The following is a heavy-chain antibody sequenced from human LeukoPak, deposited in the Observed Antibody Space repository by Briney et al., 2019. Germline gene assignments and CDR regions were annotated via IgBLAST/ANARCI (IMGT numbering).Heavy chain of an antibody. Sequence: KSGGSLRLSCAASGFTFSSYSMNWVRQAPGKGLEWVSSISSSSSYIYYADSVKGRFTISRDNAKNSLYLQMNSLRAEDTAVYYCARGDTWIQLWLLDYWGQGTLVTVSS. J-gene: IGHJ4*02. CDR3: ARGDTWIQLWLLDY. V-gene: IGHV3-21*01. CDR1: GFTFSSYS. CDR2: ISSSSSYI. D-gene: IGHD5-18*01.